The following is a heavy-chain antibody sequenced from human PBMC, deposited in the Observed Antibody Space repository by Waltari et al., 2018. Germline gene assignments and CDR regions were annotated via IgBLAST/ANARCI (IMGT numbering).Heavy chain of an antibody. CDR2: INRKSGGT. Sequence: QVQLVQSGAEVTKPGASVKVSCKPSGYTFTDYHIHWVRQAPGQGLEWMGWINRKSGGTDYAQTFHCLVTRTRDTSTSTVYMELSSLKSDDTAVYYCARRSCTGECYAPYVYWGQGSLVTVSS. D-gene: IGHD2-8*02. CDR3: ARRSCTGECYAPYVY. CDR1: GYTFTDYH. J-gene: IGHJ4*02. V-gene: IGHV1-2*04.